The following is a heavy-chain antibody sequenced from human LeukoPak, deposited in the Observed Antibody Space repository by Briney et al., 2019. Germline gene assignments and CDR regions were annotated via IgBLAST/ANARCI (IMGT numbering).Heavy chain of an antibody. J-gene: IGHJ3*02. CDR3: ARERFLRIPDAFDI. CDR1: GVSISSGDYY. D-gene: IGHD3-3*01. V-gene: IGHV4-31*03. Sequence: SETLSLTCTVSGVSISSGDYYWSWIRQHPEKGLEWSGYIYYSGSTYYNPSLKSRFTISVDTSKNQFSLKLSSVTAADTDVYYCARERFLRIPDAFDIWGQGTMVTVSS. CDR2: IYYSGST.